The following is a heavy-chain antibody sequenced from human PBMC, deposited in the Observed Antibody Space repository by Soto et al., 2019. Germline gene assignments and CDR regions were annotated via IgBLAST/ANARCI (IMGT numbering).Heavy chain of an antibody. CDR3: ANSLGGNGH. CDR1: GFTFSDHY. V-gene: IGHV3-72*01. J-gene: IGHJ4*02. D-gene: IGHD2-15*01. CDR2: IRNKRNSYTT. Sequence: EVQLVESGGGLVQPGGSLRLSCAASGFTFSDHYMDWVRQAPGKGLEWVGRIRNKRNSYTTEYAASVKGRFTISRDDSQNSLYLPMNSLKTEDTAVYWCANSLGGNGHWGQGTLVTVSS.